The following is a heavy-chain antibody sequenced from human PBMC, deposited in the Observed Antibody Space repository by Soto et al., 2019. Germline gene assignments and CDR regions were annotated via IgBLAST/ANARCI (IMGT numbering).Heavy chain of an antibody. J-gene: IGHJ3*02. V-gene: IGHV4-4*02. D-gene: IGHD3-16*01. CDR2: IYHSGSI. Sequence: SETLSLTCAVASGSISSTNGWSWVRQPPGKGLEWIGEIYHSGSINYNPSLKSRLTISIDKSKNQFSLTLNSVTAADTAVYYCGRALRGFSAFDIWGQGTMVTVSS. CDR1: SGSISSTNG. CDR3: GRALRGFSAFDI.